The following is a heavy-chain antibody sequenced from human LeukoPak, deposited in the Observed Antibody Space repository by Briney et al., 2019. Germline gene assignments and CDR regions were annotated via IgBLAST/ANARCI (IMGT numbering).Heavy chain of an antibody. CDR1: GYTFTSYY. CDR2: INPSGGST. Sequence: EASVKVSCKASGYTFTSYYMHWVRQAPGQGLEWMGIINPSGGSTSYAQKFQGRVTMTRDTSTSTVYMELSRLRSEDTAVYYCARDVTSNWYFDLWGRGTLVTVSS. CDR3: ARDVTSNWYFDL. J-gene: IGHJ2*01. V-gene: IGHV1-46*01. D-gene: IGHD4-17*01.